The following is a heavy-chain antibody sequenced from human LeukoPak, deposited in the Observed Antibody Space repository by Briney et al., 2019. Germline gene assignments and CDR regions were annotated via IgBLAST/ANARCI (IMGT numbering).Heavy chain of an antibody. V-gene: IGHV4-4*02. CDR2: IYHSGST. CDR1: GGSISSSNW. Sequence: SGTLSLTCAVSGGSISSSNWWSWVRQPPGKGLEWIGEIYHSGSTNYNPSLKSRVTISVDKSKNQFSLKLSSVTAADTAVYYCARVSRYSSGWESGGYGMDVWGQGTTVTVSS. J-gene: IGHJ6*02. CDR3: ARVSRYSSGWESGGYGMDV. D-gene: IGHD6-19*01.